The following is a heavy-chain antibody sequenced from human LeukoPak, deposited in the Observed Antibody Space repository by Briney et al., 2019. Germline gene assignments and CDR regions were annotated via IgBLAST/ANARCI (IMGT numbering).Heavy chain of an antibody. J-gene: IGHJ3*02. CDR1: GGTFTSYD. V-gene: IGHV1-8*01. CDR2: MNPNSGNT. CDR3: ARLLHGYSSGWYAAFDI. Sequence: GASVKVSCTASGGTFTSYDINWVRQATGQGLEWMGWMNPNSGNTGYAQKFQGRVTMTRNTSISTAYMELSSLRSEDTAVYYCARLLHGYSSGWYAAFDIWGQGTMVTVSS. D-gene: IGHD6-19*01.